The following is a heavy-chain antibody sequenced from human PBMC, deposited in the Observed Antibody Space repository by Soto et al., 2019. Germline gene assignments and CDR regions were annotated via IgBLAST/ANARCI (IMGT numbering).Heavy chain of an antibody. V-gene: IGHV2-26*01. J-gene: IGHJ4*02. CDR2: IFSNDEK. CDR3: ARTYYDSSGYCDY. Sequence: LRLSCAASGFTFSNYVMSWIRQPPGKALEWLAHIFSNDEKSYSTSLKSRLTISKDTSKSQVVLTMTNMDPVDTATYYCARTYYDSSGYCDYWGQGTLVTVSS. CDR1: GFTFSNYVM. D-gene: IGHD3-22*01.